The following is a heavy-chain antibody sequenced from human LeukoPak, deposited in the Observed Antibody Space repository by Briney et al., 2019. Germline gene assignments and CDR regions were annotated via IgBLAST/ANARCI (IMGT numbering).Heavy chain of an antibody. J-gene: IGHJ4*02. D-gene: IGHD3/OR15-3a*01. CDR3: AKVLDGASDY. Sequence: PGRSLRLSCAASGFTFSSYAMSWVRQAPGKGLEWVSTISAGGGSTYYADSVKGRFTISRDNSKNTLYLQMNSLRAEDTAVYSCAKVLDGASDYWGQGTLVTVSS. CDR1: GFTFSSYA. CDR2: ISAGGGST. V-gene: IGHV3-23*01.